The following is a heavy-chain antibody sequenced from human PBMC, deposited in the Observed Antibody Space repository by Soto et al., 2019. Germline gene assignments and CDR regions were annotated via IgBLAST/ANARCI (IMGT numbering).Heavy chain of an antibody. CDR1: GFTLSSYS. CDR3: ARGMVYAIYYYYYYMDV. J-gene: IGHJ6*03. V-gene: IGHV3-21*01. D-gene: IGHD2-8*01. CDR2: ISSSSSYI. Sequence: GGSLRLSCAASGFTLSSYSMNWVRQAPGKGLEWVSSISSSSSYIYYADSVKGRFTISRDNSKNSLYLQMSSLRAEDTAVYYCARGMVYAIYYYYYYMDVWGKGTTVTVSS.